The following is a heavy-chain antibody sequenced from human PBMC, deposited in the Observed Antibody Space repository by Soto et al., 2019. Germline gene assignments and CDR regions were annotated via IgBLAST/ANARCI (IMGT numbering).Heavy chain of an antibody. CDR3: ARVFKRYGSPRGLLDY. CDR1: GDSISSGDYY. CDR2: IYYSGNT. V-gene: IGHV4-30-4*01. Sequence: PSETLSLTCTVSGDSISSGDYYWSWIRQPPGKGLEWIGCIYYSGNTYYNPSLKRRFSISVDTSKNQFSLQLSSVTVADTAVYYCARVFKRYGSPRGLLDYWALGPLVTVSS. D-gene: IGHD5-18*01. J-gene: IGHJ4*02.